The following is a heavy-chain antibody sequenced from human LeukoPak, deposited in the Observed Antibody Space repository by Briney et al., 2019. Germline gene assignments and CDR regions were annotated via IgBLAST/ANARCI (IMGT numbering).Heavy chain of an antibody. CDR2: MYYSGST. CDR3: ARPYYYDSRIDP. Sequence: SQTLSLTCTVSGGSISSGDYYWSWIRQPPGKGLEWIAYMYYSGSTYYNPTLKSRVTMSADTSKNQLSLKLSSVTAADTAVYYCARPYYYDSRIDPWGQGILVTVSS. D-gene: IGHD3-22*01. V-gene: IGHV4-30-4*01. CDR1: GGSISSGDYY. J-gene: IGHJ5*02.